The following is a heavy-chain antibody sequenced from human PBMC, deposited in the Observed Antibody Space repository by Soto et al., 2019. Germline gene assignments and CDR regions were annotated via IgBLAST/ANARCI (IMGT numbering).Heavy chain of an antibody. J-gene: IGHJ4*02. V-gene: IGHV3-23*01. CDR3: AKEQQQHWYYFDY. Sequence: PGGSLRISCAASGFTFSSYAMSWVRQAPGKGLEWVSAISGSGGSTYYADSVKGRFTMTRDNYKNTLYLQMNSLRAEDPAVYYCAKEQQQHWYYFDYWGQGTLVTVSS. CDR2: ISGSGGST. CDR1: GFTFSSYA. D-gene: IGHD6-13*01.